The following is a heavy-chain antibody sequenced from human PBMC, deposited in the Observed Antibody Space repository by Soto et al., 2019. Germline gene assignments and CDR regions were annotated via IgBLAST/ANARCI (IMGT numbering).Heavy chain of an antibody. CDR2: IYYSGST. D-gene: IGHD4-17*01. CDR1: GGSISSSSYY. J-gene: IGHJ4*02. V-gene: IGHV4-39*01. Sequence: SETLSLTCTVSGGSISSSSYYWGWIRQPPGKGLEWIGSIYYSGSTYYNPSLKSRVTISVDTSKNQFSLKLSSVTAADTAVYYCARHHDYGSTFDYWGQGTLVTVSS. CDR3: ARHHDYGSTFDY.